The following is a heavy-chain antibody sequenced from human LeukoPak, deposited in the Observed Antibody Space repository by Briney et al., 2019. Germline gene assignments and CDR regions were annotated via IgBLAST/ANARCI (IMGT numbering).Heavy chain of an antibody. CDR3: ARWSYSSYGWFDP. Sequence: SETLSLTCTVSGGSISSSSYYWGWIRQPPGKGLEWIGNIYYSGSTYYNPSLKSRVTISVDTSKNQFSLKLSSVTAADTAVYYCARWSYSSYGWFDPWGQGTLVTVSS. CDR2: IYYSGST. D-gene: IGHD4-11*01. J-gene: IGHJ5*02. CDR1: GGSISSSSYY. V-gene: IGHV4-39*01.